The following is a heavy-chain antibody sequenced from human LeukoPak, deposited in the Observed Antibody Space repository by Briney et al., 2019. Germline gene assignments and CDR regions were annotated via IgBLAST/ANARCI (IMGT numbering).Heavy chain of an antibody. CDR3: ARGGPADGTVNIFDY. V-gene: IGHV3-74*01. J-gene: IGHJ4*02. CDR2: INPDGSAI. Sequence: PGGSLRLSCAASGFTFSNYWVHWVRQAPGKGLVWVSRINPDGSAINYADSVKGRFTISRDNAKNSLYLQMNSLRDEDTAVYYCARGGPADGTVNIFDYCGQGTLVTVSS. D-gene: IGHD4-17*01. CDR1: GFTFSNYW.